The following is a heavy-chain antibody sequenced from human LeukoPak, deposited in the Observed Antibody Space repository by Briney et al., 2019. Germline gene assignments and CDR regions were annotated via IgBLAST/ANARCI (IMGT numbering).Heavy chain of an antibody. CDR3: ARSNGGGFDP. D-gene: IGHD3-16*01. J-gene: IGHJ5*02. Sequence: SETLSLTCTVSGGSISSYYWSWIRQPPGKGLEWIGYIYYSGGTNYNPSLKSRVTISVDTSKNQFSLKLSSVTAADTAVYYCARSNGGGFDPWGQGTLVTVSS. CDR1: GGSISSYY. CDR2: IYYSGGT. V-gene: IGHV4-59*08.